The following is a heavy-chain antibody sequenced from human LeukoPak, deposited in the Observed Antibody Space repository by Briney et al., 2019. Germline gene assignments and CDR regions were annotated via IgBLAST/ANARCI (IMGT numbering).Heavy chain of an antibody. CDR2: ISYDGSNK. CDR1: GFTFSSYG. V-gene: IGHV3-30*03. D-gene: IGHD6-19*01. J-gene: IGHJ4*02. Sequence: GRSLRLSCAASGFTFSSYGMHWVRQAPGKGLEWVAVISYDGSNKYYADSVKGRFTISRDNPKTTLYLQMNSLRAEDTAVYYCASSVAGPIDYWGQGTLVTVSS. CDR3: ASSVAGPIDY.